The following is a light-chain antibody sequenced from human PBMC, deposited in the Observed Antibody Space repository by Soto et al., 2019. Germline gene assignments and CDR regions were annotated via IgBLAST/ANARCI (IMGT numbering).Light chain of an antibody. J-gene: IGKJ1*01. V-gene: IGKV1-5*01. CDR2: DAS. CDR1: QSISNW. CDR3: QQYNSYPRT. Sequence: DIQMTQSPSTLPASVGDRVTITCRASQSISNWLAWYQQKPGKAPKLLIYDASSLESGVPSRFSGSGSGTEFTLTISSLQPDDFATYYCQQYNSYPRTFGQGTKVDIK.